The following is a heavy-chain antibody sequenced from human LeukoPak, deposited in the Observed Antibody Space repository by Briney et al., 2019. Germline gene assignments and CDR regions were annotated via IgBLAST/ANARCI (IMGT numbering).Heavy chain of an antibody. Sequence: NPSETLSLTCTVSGGSISSYYWSWIRQPPGKGLEWIGYIYYSGSTNYNPSLKSRVTISVDTSKNQFSLKLSSVTAADTAVYYCARDRRWELPLGNYYYYYGMDVWGQGTTVTVSS. CDR2: IYYSGST. D-gene: IGHD1-26*01. CDR1: GGSISSYY. V-gene: IGHV4-59*01. J-gene: IGHJ6*02. CDR3: ARDRRWELPLGNYYYYYGMDV.